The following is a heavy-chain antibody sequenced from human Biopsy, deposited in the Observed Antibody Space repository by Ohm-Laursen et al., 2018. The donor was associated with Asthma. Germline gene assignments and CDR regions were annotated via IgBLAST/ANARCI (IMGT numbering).Heavy chain of an antibody. CDR2: IYSGGTS. J-gene: IGHJ4*02. D-gene: IGHD6-19*01. V-gene: IGHV3-66*02. CDR1: GFAVSRDY. Sequence: SLRLSCAALGFAVSRDYMFWVRQAPGKGLEWVSVIYSGGTSHTADSVKGRFTISRDNSKNTLSLQMNSLTAEDTAVYYCAREGVAGTHIEDWGQGTLVTVSS. CDR3: AREGVAGTHIED.